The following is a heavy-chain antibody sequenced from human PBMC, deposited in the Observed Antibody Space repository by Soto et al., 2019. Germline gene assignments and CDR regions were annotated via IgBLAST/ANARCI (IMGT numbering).Heavy chain of an antibody. V-gene: IGHV3-7*05. CDR2: IKQDGSEK. D-gene: IGHD3-10*01. CDR3: ARAVWFGELFRRAVAGHFDY. Sequence: GGSLRLSCAASGFTFSSYWMSWVRQAPGKGLEWVANIKQDGSEKYYVDSVKGRFTISRDNAKNSLYLQMNSLRAEDTAVYYCARAVWFGELFRRAVAGHFDYWGQGTLVTVSS. J-gene: IGHJ4*02. CDR1: GFTFSSYW.